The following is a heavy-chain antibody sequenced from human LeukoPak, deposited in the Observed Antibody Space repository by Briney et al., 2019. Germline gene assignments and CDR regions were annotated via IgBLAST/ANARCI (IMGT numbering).Heavy chain of an antibody. D-gene: IGHD2-15*01. Sequence: PGGSLRLSCAASGFTFSIYAMSWLRQAPGKGLEWISTIVGNNPNTYYADSVKGRFTIPRDNSKNTLYLQMNSLRVEDTAIYYCAKGRGYCTGGSCYSDYWGQGTLVTVSS. CDR3: AKGRGYCTGGSCYSDY. V-gene: IGHV3-23*01. CDR1: GFTFSIYA. J-gene: IGHJ4*02. CDR2: IVGNNPNT.